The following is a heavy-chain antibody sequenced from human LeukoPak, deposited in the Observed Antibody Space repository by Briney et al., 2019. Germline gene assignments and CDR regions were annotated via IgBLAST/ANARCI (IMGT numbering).Heavy chain of an antibody. Sequence: ASVKVSCKASGYTFTIYGISWVRQAPGQGLEWMGWISAYNGNTNYAQKLQGRVTMTTDTSTSTAYMELRSLRSDDTAVYYCARDCDLYYDFWSGYYRPLDYWGQGTLVTVSS. CDR3: ARDCDLYYDFWSGYYRPLDY. J-gene: IGHJ4*02. D-gene: IGHD3-3*01. V-gene: IGHV1-18*01. CDR2: ISAYNGNT. CDR1: GYTFTIYG.